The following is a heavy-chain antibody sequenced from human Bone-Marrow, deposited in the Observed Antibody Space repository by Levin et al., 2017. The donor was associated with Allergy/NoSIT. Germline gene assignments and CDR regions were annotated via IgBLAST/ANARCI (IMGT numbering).Heavy chain of an antibody. J-gene: IGHJ4*02. V-gene: IGHV3-15*01. D-gene: IGHD6-6*01. CDR1: GFTFSNAW. CDR3: TTPCSTSSRGYYFDY. Sequence: GGSLRLSCAASGFTFSNAWMSWVRQAPGKGLEWVGRIKSKTDGGTTDYAAPVKGRFTISRDDSKNTLYLQMNSLKTEDTAVYYCTTPCSTSSRGYYFDYWGQGTLVTVSS. CDR2: IKSKTDGGTT.